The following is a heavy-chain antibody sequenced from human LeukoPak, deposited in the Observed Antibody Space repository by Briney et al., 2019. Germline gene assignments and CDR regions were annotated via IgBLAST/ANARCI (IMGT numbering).Heavy chain of an antibody. CDR2: INHSGST. CDR1: GGSFSGYY. V-gene: IGHV4-34*01. CDR3: ARAMPRGYSYGYAFNWFDP. Sequence: SETLSLTCAVYGGSFSGYYWSWIRQPPGKGLEWIGEINHSGSTNYNPSLKSRVTISVDTSKNQFSLKLSSVTAADTAVYYCARAMPRGYSYGYAFNWFDPWGQGTLVTVSS. J-gene: IGHJ5*02. D-gene: IGHD5-18*01.